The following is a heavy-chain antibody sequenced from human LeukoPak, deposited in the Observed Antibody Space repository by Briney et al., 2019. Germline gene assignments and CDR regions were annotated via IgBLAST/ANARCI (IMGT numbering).Heavy chain of an antibody. CDR3: ARYCSGGSCYRGPIGNYYYYYMDV. Sequence: GGSLRLSCAASGFTFSSYAMSWVRQAPGKGLEWVSAISGSGGSTYYADSVKGRFTISRDNSKNTLYLQMNSLRAEDTAVYYCARYCSGGSCYRGPIGNYYYYYMDVWGKGTTVTVSS. D-gene: IGHD2-15*01. J-gene: IGHJ6*03. CDR2: ISGSGGST. CDR1: GFTFSSYA. V-gene: IGHV3-23*01.